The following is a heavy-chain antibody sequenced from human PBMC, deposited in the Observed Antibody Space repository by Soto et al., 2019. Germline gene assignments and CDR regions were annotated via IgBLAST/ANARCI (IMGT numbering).Heavy chain of an antibody. V-gene: IGHV4-34*01. CDR3: ARVPFCSGGSCYTRGWFDP. CDR1: GGSFSGYY. CDR2: INHSGST. Sequence: SETLSLTCAVYGGSFSGYYWSWIRQPPGKGLEWIGEINHSGSTNYNPSLKSRVTISVDTSKNQFSLKLSSVTAADTAVYYCARVPFCSGGSCYTRGWFDPWGQGTLVTVSS. D-gene: IGHD2-15*01. J-gene: IGHJ5*02.